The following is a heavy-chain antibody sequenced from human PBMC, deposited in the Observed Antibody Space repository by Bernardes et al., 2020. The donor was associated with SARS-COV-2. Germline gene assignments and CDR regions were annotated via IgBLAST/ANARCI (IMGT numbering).Heavy chain of an antibody. CDR1: GFTFSSYS. D-gene: IGHD6-19*01. V-gene: IGHV3-21*01. CDR3: AGEVVVAGTPP. Sequence: GGSLRLSCAVSGFTFSSYSMNWVRQAPGKGLEWVSSISSSSSYIYYADSVKGRFTISRDNAKNSLYLQMNSLRAEDTAVYCCAGEVVVAGTPPWGQGTLVTVSS. J-gene: IGHJ5*02. CDR2: ISSSSSYI.